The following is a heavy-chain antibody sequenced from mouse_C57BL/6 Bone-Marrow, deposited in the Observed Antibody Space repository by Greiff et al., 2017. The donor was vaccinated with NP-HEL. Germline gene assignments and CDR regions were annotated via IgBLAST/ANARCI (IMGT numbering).Heavy chain of an antibody. CDR2: IDPSDSET. V-gene: IGHV1-52*01. CDR1: GYTFTSYW. Sequence: VQLQQPGAELVRPGSSVKLSCKASGYTFTSYWMHWVKQRPIQGLEWIGNIDPSDSETHYNQKFKDKATLTVDKSSSTAYMQLSSLTSEDSAVYYCARYNYGSKYFDVWGTGTTVTVSS. J-gene: IGHJ1*03. CDR3: ARYNYGSKYFDV. D-gene: IGHD1-1*01.